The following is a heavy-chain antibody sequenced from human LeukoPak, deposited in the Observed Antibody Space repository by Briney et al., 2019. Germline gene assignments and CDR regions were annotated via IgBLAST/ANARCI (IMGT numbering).Heavy chain of an antibody. CDR1: GFALSSHW. CDR3: ARNNGMDV. Sequence: PGGSLRLSCAASGFALSSHWMTWVRQVPGRGPEWVANVNRDGSETYYLDSVKGRFTISKDNAKNSLYLQMNSLRAEDTALYHCARNNGMDVWGQGTTDIVSS. J-gene: IGHJ6*02. V-gene: IGHV3-7*03. CDR2: VNRDGSET.